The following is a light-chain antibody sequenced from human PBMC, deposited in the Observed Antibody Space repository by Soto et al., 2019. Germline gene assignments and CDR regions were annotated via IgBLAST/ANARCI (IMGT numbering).Light chain of an antibody. CDR1: SGDVGSYNL. CDR3: CSYAGGSTVV. Sequence: QSVLTQPASVSGSPGQSTTISCTGSSGDVGSYNLVSWYQQYPGKAPKLMIYGATKRPSGVSNRFSGSKSGNTASLTISGLQAEDEADYYCCSYAGGSTVVFGGGTKLTVL. V-gene: IGLV2-23*01. CDR2: GAT. J-gene: IGLJ2*01.